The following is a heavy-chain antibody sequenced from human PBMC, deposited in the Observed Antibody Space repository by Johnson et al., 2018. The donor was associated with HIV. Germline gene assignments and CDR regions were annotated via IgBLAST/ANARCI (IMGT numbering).Heavy chain of an antibody. J-gene: IGHJ3*02. CDR3: ARDWGLYSSGWYVDAFDI. V-gene: IGHV3-30*04. Sequence: QVQLVESGGGVVQPGRSLRLSCAVSGFTFNNYPMHWVRQAPGKGLEWVAVISYDGSNKYYGDSVKGRFTISRDNSKNTLYLQMNSLRAEDTAVYYCARDWGLYSSGWYVDAFDIWGQGTMVTVSS. CDR1: GFTFNNYP. D-gene: IGHD6-19*01. CDR2: ISYDGSNK.